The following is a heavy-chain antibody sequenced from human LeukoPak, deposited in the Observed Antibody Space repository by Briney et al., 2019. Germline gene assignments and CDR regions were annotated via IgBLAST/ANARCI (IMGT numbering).Heavy chain of an antibody. CDR2: INPSTGGT. CDR1: GYTFPNYY. CDR3: ARDLGDTSRFLWGNYFDH. V-gene: IGHV1-46*01. Sequence: ASVNVSCKASGYTFPNYYIHWVRQAPGQGLEWMAIINPSTGGTHYAQRFQGRVTVTRGTSTSTVYMELSSLRSEDTAVYYCARDLGDTSRFLWGNYFDHWGQGTLVTVSS. J-gene: IGHJ4*02. D-gene: IGHD6-13*01.